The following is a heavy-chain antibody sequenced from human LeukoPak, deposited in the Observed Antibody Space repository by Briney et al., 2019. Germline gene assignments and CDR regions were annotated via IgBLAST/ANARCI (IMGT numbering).Heavy chain of an antibody. D-gene: IGHD2-2*01. CDR1: GGSVSTYF. CDR2: IHHSGST. CDR3: ARGGGCTSTSCDFDY. J-gene: IGHJ4*02. V-gene: IGHV4-59*02. Sequence: SEPESLTCTVSGGSVSTYFWKWTRQPPGKGLECIGYIHHSGSTNYNPSRKSRVTISVDTSKNQLSVKLSSVTAADTAVYYCARGGGCTSTSCDFDYWGEGPLVTVSS.